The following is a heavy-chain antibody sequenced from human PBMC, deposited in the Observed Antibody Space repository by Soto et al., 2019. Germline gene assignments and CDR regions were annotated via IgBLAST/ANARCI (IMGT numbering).Heavy chain of an antibody. V-gene: IGHV1-3*01. CDR1: GYTFTSYA. Sequence: ASVKVSCKASGYTFTSYAMHWVRQAPGQRLEWMGWINAGNGNTKYSQKFQGRVTITRDTSASTAYMELSSLRSEDTAVYYCARDHSSTTVNFGSYWGQGTLVTVSS. CDR2: INAGNGNT. J-gene: IGHJ4*02. D-gene: IGHD4-17*01. CDR3: ARDHSSTTVNFGSY.